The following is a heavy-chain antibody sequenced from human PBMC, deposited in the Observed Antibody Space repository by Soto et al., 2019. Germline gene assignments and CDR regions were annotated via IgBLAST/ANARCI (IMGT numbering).Heavy chain of an antibody. CDR2: INPSGGST. CDR1: GYTFTSHY. J-gene: IGHJ6*02. Sequence: ASVNVSCKASGYTFTSHYMHWMRQAPGQGLEWMGIINPSGGSTSYAQKFQGRVTMTRDTSTSTVYMELSSLRSEDTAVYYCALTNYGGSHYGKDFWGQGTTATVS. D-gene: IGHD4-17*01. V-gene: IGHV1-46*01. CDR3: ALTNYGGSHYGKDF.